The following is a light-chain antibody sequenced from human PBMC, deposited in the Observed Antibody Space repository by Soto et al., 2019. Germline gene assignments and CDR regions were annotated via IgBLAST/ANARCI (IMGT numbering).Light chain of an antibody. V-gene: IGKV3-15*01. CDR1: QSVSSN. Sequence: EIVMTQSPATLSVSPGERATLSCRASQSVSSNLAWYQQKRGQRPRLLIYGASTRATGIPARFSGSGSGTEFTLTISSLQSEDFAVYYCHQYNNWRLWTFGQGNKVEI. J-gene: IGKJ1*01. CDR2: GAS. CDR3: HQYNNWRLWT.